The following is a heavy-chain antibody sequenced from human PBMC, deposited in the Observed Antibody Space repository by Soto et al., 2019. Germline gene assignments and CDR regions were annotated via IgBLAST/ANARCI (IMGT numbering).Heavy chain of an antibody. CDR2: ISSNGGST. D-gene: IGHD5-12*01. J-gene: IGHJ4*02. CDR3: ARDLSGYADFDY. CDR1: GFTLSSYA. V-gene: IGHV3-64*01. Sequence: EVQLVESGGGLVQPGGSLRLSCAASGFTLSSYAMHWVRQAPGKGLEYVSAISSNGGSTFYANSVKGRFTISRDNSKNTLYLQMGSLRTDDMAVYYCARDLSGYADFDYWGQGTLVTVSS.